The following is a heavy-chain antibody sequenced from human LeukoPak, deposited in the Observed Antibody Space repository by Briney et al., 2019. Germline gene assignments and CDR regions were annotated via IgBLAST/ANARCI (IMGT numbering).Heavy chain of an antibody. J-gene: IGHJ3*02. Sequence: SVKVSCKASGGTFSSYAISWVRQAPGQGLEWMGGIIPIFGTANYAQKFQGRVTITADESTSTAYMELSRLRSADTAVYYCARDRSTVPNDAFDIWGQGTMVTVSS. CDR1: GGTFSSYA. V-gene: IGHV1-69*01. CDR3: ARDRSTVPNDAFDI. D-gene: IGHD1-1*01. CDR2: IIPIFGTA.